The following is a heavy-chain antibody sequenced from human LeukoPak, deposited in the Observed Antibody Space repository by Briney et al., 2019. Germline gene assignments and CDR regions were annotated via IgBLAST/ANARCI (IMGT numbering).Heavy chain of an antibody. D-gene: IGHD6-13*01. J-gene: IGHJ4*02. CDR2: ISWNSGSI. V-gene: IGHV3-9*01. Sequence: GRSLRLSCAASGFTFDDYAMHWVRQAPGKGLEWVSGISWNSGSIGYADSVKGRFTISRDDAKNSLYLQMNSLRAEDTAVYYCAKGRSGIAAAGLNYWGQGTLVTVSS. CDR3: AKGRSGIAAAGLNY. CDR1: GFTFDDYA.